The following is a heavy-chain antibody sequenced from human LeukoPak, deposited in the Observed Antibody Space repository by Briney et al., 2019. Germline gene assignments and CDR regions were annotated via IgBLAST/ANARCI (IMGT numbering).Heavy chain of an antibody. Sequence: GESLKISCKASGYSFTSYWIGWVRQMPGKGLEWTGIIYPGDSDTRYSPSFQGQVSISVDKSISAAYLQWSSLKASDTAMYYCARLSKGQWLGQIDYWGQGTLVTVSS. J-gene: IGHJ4*02. CDR3: ARLSKGQWLGQIDY. D-gene: IGHD6-19*01. CDR2: IYPGDSDT. CDR1: GYSFTSYW. V-gene: IGHV5-51*01.